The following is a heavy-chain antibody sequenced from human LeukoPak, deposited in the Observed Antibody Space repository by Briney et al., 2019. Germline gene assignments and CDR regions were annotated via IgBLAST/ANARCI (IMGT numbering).Heavy chain of an antibody. Sequence: SVKVSCKASGGTSSSYTISWVRQAPGQGLEWMGRIIPILGIANYAQKFQGRVTITADKSTSTAYMELSSLRSEDTAVYYCADHYYDSSGYYEYFDYWGQGTLVTVSS. V-gene: IGHV1-69*02. CDR3: ADHYYDSSGYYEYFDY. J-gene: IGHJ4*02. CDR2: IIPILGIA. D-gene: IGHD3-22*01. CDR1: GGTSSSYT.